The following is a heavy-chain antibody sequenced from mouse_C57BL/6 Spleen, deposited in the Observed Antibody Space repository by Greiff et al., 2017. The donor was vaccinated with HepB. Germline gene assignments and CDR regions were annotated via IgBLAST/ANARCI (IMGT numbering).Heavy chain of an antibody. V-gene: IGHV2-3*01. CDR3: AKHGSYYGSSYWYFDV. D-gene: IGHD1-1*01. Sequence: QVKLQQSGPGLVAPSQSLSITCTVSGFSLTSYGVSWVRQPPGKGLEWLGVIWGDGSTNYHSALISRLSISKDNSKSQVVLKLNSLQTDDTATYYCAKHGSYYGSSYWYFDVWGTGTTVTVSS. J-gene: IGHJ1*03. CDR1: GFSLTSYG. CDR2: IWGDGST.